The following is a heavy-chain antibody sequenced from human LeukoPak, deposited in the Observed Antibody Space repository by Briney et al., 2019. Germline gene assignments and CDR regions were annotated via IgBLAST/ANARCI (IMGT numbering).Heavy chain of an antibody. J-gene: IGHJ6*03. D-gene: IGHD3-3*01. CDR1: GYTFTSYY. Sequence: ASVKVSCKASGYTFTSYYMHWVRQAPGQGLEWMGIINPSGGSTSHAQKFQGRVTMTRDTSTSTVYMELSSLRSEDTAVYYCARGRPLPTIFGVVPRRAYMDVWGKGTTVTVSS. V-gene: IGHV1-46*01. CDR3: ARGRPLPTIFGVVPRRAYMDV. CDR2: INPSGGST.